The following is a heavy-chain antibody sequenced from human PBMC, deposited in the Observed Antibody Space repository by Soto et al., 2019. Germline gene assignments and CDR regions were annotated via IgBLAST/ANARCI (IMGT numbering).Heavy chain of an antibody. CDR1: GGSISSGGSY. Sequence: QVQLQESGPGLVKPSQTLSLTCTVSGGSISSGGSYWSWIRQHPGKGLEWIGYIYYSGSTYYNPSLNIRVTISVDTSKNQFSLKLSSVTAADTAVYYCARGIDFWSGYYSYYFDYWGQGTLVTVSS. D-gene: IGHD3-3*01. V-gene: IGHV4-31*03. CDR3: ARGIDFWSGYYSYYFDY. J-gene: IGHJ4*02. CDR2: IYYSGST.